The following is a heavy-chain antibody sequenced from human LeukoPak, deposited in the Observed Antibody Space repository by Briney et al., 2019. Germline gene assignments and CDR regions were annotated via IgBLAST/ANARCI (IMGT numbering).Heavy chain of an antibody. Sequence: GESLKISCKGSGYSFTTYWIGWVRQMPGKGLDWMGIIYPGDSDTRYSPSFRGQVTISADKSINTAYLQWSGLKASDTAMYYCARQHSNYNYYYGMDVWGQGTTVTVSS. CDR3: ARQHSNYNYYYGMDV. V-gene: IGHV5-51*01. CDR2: IYPGDSDT. J-gene: IGHJ6*02. CDR1: GYSFTTYW. D-gene: IGHD4-11*01.